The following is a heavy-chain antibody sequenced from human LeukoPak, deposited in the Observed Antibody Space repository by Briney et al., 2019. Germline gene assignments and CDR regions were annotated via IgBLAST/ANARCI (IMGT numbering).Heavy chain of an antibody. V-gene: IGHV1-46*01. CDR1: GYTFTNYY. CDR3: ARAYYYDSSGFYPGGDF. CDR2: INPGTGST. J-gene: IGHJ4*02. D-gene: IGHD3-22*01. Sequence: ASVKVSCKASGYTFTNYYMYWVRQAPGQGLEWMGIINPGTGSTSYAQKFQGRVTMTRDPSTSTVYMELSRLRSEDTAVYYCARAYYYDSSGFYPGGDFWGQGTLVIFSS.